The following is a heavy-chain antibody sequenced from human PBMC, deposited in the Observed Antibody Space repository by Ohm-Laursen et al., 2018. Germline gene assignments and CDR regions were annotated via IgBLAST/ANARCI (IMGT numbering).Heavy chain of an antibody. Sequence: VASVKVSCKASGYTFTSYDINWVRQATGQGLEWMGWMNPTSGNTGYAEKSQGRVTMTRNTSISTAYMELSSLRSEDTAEYYCTREASGDYGYFDLWGRGTLVTVSS. CDR1: GYTFTSYD. D-gene: IGHD4-17*01. CDR2: MNPTSGNT. V-gene: IGHV1-8*01. J-gene: IGHJ2*01. CDR3: TREASGDYGYFDL.